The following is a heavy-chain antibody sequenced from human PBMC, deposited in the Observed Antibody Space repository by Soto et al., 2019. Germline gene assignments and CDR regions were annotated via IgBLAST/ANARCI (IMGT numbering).Heavy chain of an antibody. Sequence: EVQLVESGGGLVQPGGSLRLSCASAGFTFNNYWLHWVRQAPGRGLVWVSSINGDGSSTFYADSVKGRFTISRDNSKNTVYLQMNRLRVEDTAVYDCARGIQYRSGMDVWGQGTTVTVSS. CDR2: INGDGSST. V-gene: IGHV3-74*01. CDR3: ARGIQYRSGMDV. D-gene: IGHD5-18*01. CDR1: GFTFNNYW. J-gene: IGHJ6*02.